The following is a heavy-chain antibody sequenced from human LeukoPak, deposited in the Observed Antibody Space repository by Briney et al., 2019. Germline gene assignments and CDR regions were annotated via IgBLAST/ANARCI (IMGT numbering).Heavy chain of an antibody. CDR2: IWFEGTEK. Sequence: GTSLRLSCAASGLTFRNYAMHWVRQAPGGRLEWVAVIWFEGTEKYYAASVMGRFTISRDSSENTLYLQMNGLRTEDTAVYYCARVNGPNSGYYYTLALWGQGTPVTVSS. D-gene: IGHD3-22*01. CDR3: ARVNGPNSGYYYTLAL. CDR1: GLTFRNYA. J-gene: IGHJ4*02. V-gene: IGHV3-33*01.